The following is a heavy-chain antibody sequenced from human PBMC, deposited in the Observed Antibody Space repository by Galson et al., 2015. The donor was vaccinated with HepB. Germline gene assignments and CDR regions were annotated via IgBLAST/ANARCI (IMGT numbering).Heavy chain of an antibody. CDR1: EYTFTNYD. D-gene: IGHD6-19*01. V-gene: IGHV1-8*01. Sequence: SVKVSCKASEYTFTNYDINWVRQAPGQGLEWMGWMNPKRGHTGYAQKFQGRLTMTRNTPISTAYMDLSRLRSEDTAVYYCARGDYNNGWFFEHWGQGTPVIVSS. J-gene: IGHJ4*02. CDR3: ARGDYNNGWFFEH. CDR2: MNPKRGHT.